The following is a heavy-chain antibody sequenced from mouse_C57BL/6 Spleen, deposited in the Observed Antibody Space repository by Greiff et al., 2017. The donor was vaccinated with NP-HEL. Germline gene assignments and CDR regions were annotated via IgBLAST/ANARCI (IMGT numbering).Heavy chain of an antibody. CDR2: ISSGSSTI. CDR3: ARMRLRAYYFDY. CDR1: GFTFSDYG. D-gene: IGHD2-4*01. V-gene: IGHV5-17*01. Sequence: EVKVEESGGGLVKPGGSLKLSCAASGFTFSDYGMHWVRQAPEKGLEWVAYISSGSSTIYYADTVKGRFTISRDNAKNTLFLQMTSLRSEDTAMYYCARMRLRAYYFDYWGQGTTLTVSS. J-gene: IGHJ2*01.